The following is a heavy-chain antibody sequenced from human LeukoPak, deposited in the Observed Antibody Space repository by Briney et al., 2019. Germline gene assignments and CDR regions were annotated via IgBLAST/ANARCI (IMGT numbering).Heavy chain of an antibody. V-gene: IGHV3-74*01. CDR2: IKSDGSST. D-gene: IGHD6-13*01. Sequence: GGGPRPSFCTPWFPFISNWKERGRPAPREGGVWVSRIKSDGSSTSYADSVKGRFTISRDNVKNTLYLQMNSLRAEDTAVYYCARDGSSWSNWLDPWGQGTLVTVSS. CDR3: ARDGSSWSNWLDP. J-gene: IGHJ5*02. CDR1: FPFISNW.